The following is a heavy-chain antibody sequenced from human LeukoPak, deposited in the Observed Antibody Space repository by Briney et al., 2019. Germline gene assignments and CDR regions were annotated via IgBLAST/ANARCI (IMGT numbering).Heavy chain of an antibody. Sequence: SETLSLTCAVDGGSFSGYYWSWIRQPPGKGLEWIGEINHSGSTNYNPSLKSRVTISVDTSKNQFSLKLSSVTAADTAVYYCARDLNYYDSSGYYSYFDYWGQGTLVTVSS. CDR1: GGSFSGYY. CDR2: INHSGST. D-gene: IGHD3-22*01. J-gene: IGHJ4*02. CDR3: ARDLNYYDSSGYYSYFDY. V-gene: IGHV4-34*01.